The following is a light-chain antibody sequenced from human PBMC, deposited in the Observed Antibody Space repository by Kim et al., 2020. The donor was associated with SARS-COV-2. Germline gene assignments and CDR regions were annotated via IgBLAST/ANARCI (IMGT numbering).Light chain of an antibody. CDR3: QVWDGSSDHQV. V-gene: IGLV3-21*04. CDR2: YDS. CDR1: NHGRKG. J-gene: IGLJ1*01. Sequence: PGKQSGVSRGGNNHGRKGVHGYQQRPGQAPVLVISYDSDRPSGIPDRFSGSSSGSTATLTISRVEAGDEADYYCQVWDGSSDHQVFGTGTKVTIL.